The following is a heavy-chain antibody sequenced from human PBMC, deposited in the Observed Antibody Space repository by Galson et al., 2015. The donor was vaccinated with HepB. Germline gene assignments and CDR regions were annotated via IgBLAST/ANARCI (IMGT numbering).Heavy chain of an antibody. V-gene: IGHV3-21*01. D-gene: IGHD6-19*01. Sequence: SLRLSCAASGFTFSSYSMNWVRQAPGKGLEWVSSISSSSSYIYYADSVKARFTISRDNAKNSLYLQMNSLRAEDTAVYYCARDIAVAKGWRGFDYWGQGTLVTVSS. CDR1: GFTFSSYS. CDR2: ISSSSSYI. J-gene: IGHJ4*02. CDR3: ARDIAVAKGWRGFDY.